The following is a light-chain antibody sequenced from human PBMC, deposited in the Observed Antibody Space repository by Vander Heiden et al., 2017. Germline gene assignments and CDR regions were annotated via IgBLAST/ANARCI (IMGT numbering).Light chain of an antibody. J-gene: IGLJ2*01. V-gene: IGLV2-23*02. Sequence: QSALTQPASVSWSPGQSLTICCSGTSSDVGSYNQVSWYQQQPGKDPKLMIYEVSKRSSGVSNRFSGYKSGNTASLTISGRQAEDEADYYCCSYAGSRVFGGGTKLTVL. CDR1: SSDVGSYNQ. CDR3: CSYAGSRV. CDR2: EVS.